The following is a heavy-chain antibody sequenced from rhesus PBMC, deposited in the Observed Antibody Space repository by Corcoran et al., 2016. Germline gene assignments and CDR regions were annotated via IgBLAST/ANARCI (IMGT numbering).Heavy chain of an antibody. Sequence: QVQLQESGPGLVKPSETLSLTCAVSGYSISSGYYWGWIRQPPGKGLEYIGYISGSSGSTSSNPSLKSRVTISKDTSKNQFSLKLSSVTAADTAVYYCARRPYYYDSGYFYWGQGVLVTVSS. J-gene: IGHJ4*01. V-gene: IGHV4-99*01. CDR3: ARRPYYYDSGYFY. CDR2: ISGSSGST. D-gene: IGHD3-28*01. CDR1: GYSISSGYY.